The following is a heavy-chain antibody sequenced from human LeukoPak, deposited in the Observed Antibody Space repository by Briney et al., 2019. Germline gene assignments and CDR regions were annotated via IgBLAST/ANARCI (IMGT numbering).Heavy chain of an antibody. CDR2: INWNSGSI. CDR1: GFTFDDYS. CDR3: AKDSGRRGRYFCGDY. J-gene: IGHJ4*02. D-gene: IGHD3-9*01. V-gene: IGHV3-9*01. Sequence: GGSLRLSCAASGFTFDDYSIHWVRQVSGKGLEWVSGINWNSGSIAYADSVRGRFTISRDNAKKSLYLQMNSLRVEDTALYYCAKDSGRRGRYFCGDYWGQGTLVTVSS.